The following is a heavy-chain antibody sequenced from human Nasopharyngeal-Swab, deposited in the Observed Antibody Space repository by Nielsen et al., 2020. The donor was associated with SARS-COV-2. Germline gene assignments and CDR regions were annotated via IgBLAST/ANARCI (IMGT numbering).Heavy chain of an antibody. J-gene: IGHJ4*02. Sequence: GGSLRLSCAASGFTFSSFGMPWVRPAPGKGLEWVAFIPHDASNEYYGDSVKGRFPISRDSSKNTLYLQMDSLRGEDTAVYYCARDAPAHYGAFYWGRGTLVTVSS. V-gene: IGHV3-30*03. CDR3: ARDAPAHYGAFY. D-gene: IGHD4-17*01. CDR2: IPHDASNE. CDR1: GFTFSSFG.